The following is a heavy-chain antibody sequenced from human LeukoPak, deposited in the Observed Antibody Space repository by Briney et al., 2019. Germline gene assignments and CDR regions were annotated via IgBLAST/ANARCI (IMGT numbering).Heavy chain of an antibody. Sequence: GGSLRLSCSASGFTYSAYWMHWVRQAPGKGLVWVSYVDNDGRVTAYVDSVKGRFTISRDNAKNTVYLQMNSLRVDDTAVYYCARDGSGSIDLDHWGQGTLVTVSS. J-gene: IGHJ4*02. CDR1: GFTYSAYW. V-gene: IGHV3-74*01. CDR3: ARDGSGSIDLDH. D-gene: IGHD3-3*01. CDR2: VDNDGRVT.